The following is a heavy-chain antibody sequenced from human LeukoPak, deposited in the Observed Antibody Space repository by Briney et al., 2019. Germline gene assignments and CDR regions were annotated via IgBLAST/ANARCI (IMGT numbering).Heavy chain of an antibody. Sequence: GGSLRLSCAASGFTFSSYSMNWVRQAPGKGLEWVGRIKSKTDGGTTDYAAPVKGRFTISRDDSKNTLYLQMNSLKTEDTAVYYCTTDHPFALATWGFDYWGQGTLVTVSS. CDR3: TTDHPFALATWGFDY. V-gene: IGHV3-15*01. CDR1: GFTFSSYS. CDR2: IKSKTDGGTT. J-gene: IGHJ4*02. D-gene: IGHD2-15*01.